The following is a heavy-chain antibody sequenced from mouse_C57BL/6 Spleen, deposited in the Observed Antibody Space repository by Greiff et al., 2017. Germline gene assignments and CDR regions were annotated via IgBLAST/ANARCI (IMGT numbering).Heavy chain of an antibody. CDR1: GFSLTSYG. CDR3: ARMDGYDYYAMDY. V-gene: IGHV2-2*01. J-gene: IGHJ4*01. Sequence: VKLVESGPGLVQPSQSLSITCTVSGFSLTSYGVHWVRQSPGKGLEWLGVIWSGGSTDYNAAFISRLSISKDNSKSQVFFKMNSLQADDTAIYYCARMDGYDYYAMDYWGQGTSVTVSS. D-gene: IGHD2-2*01. CDR2: IWSGGST.